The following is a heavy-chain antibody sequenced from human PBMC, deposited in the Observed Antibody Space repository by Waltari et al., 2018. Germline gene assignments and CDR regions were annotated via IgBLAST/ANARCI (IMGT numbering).Heavy chain of an antibody. CDR1: GGSISSYY. CDR2: IYTSGST. D-gene: IGHD6-19*01. V-gene: IGHV4-4*07. J-gene: IGHJ3*02. CDR3: ARDLIRGRIAVAGDAFDI. Sequence: QVQLQESGPGLVKPSETLSLTCTVSGGSISSYYWSWIRQPAGQGLEWIGRIYTSGSTNYNPSLKSRVTMSVDTSKNQFSLKLSSVTAADTAVYYCARDLIRGRIAVAGDAFDIWGQGTMVTVSS.